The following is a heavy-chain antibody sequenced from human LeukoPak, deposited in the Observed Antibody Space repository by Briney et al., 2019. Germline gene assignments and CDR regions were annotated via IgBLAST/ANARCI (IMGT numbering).Heavy chain of an antibody. CDR3: ARDKKEEVPAAAGWFDP. Sequence: PSETLSLTCAVSGYSISSGYYRGWIRQPPGKGLEWIGSIYHSGSTYYNPSLKSRVTISVDTSKNQFSLKLSSVTAADTAVYYCARDKKEEVPAAAGWFDPWGQGTLVTVSS. D-gene: IGHD2-2*01. V-gene: IGHV4-38-2*02. J-gene: IGHJ5*02. CDR2: IYHSGST. CDR1: GYSISSGYY.